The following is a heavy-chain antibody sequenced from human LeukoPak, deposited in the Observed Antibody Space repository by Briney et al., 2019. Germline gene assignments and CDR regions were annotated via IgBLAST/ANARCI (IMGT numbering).Heavy chain of an antibody. D-gene: IGHD3-3*01. CDR1: GGSISNSGYY. CDR2: VYYSGST. J-gene: IGHJ4*02. Sequence: SETLSLTCTVSGGSISNSGYYWGWIRQPPGKGLEWIGSVYYSGSTYYNPSLQSRVTISVDTSNNQFSLKLNFVTAADTAVYFCARVGRYYDFWSGYYTGIPYYFDYWGQGTLATVSS. CDR3: ARVGRYYDFWSGYYTGIPYYFDY. V-gene: IGHV4-39*07.